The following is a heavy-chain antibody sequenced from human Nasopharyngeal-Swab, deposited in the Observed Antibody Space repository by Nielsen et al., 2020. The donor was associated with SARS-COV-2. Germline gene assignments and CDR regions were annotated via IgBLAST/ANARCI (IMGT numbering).Heavy chain of an antibody. CDR1: GFTFSGSA. J-gene: IGHJ4*02. V-gene: IGHV3-73*01. CDR3: TNLYCSSTSCYVAFDY. CDR2: IRSKANSYAT. Sequence: GESLKISCAASGFTFSGSAMHWVRQASGKGLEWVGRIRSKANSYATAYAASVKGRFTISRDDSKNTAYQQMSSLKTEDTAVYYCTNLYCSSTSCYVAFDYWGQGTLVTVSS. D-gene: IGHD2-2*01.